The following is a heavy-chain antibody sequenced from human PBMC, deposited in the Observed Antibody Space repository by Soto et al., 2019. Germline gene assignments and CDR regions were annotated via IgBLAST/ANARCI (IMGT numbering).Heavy chain of an antibody. J-gene: IGHJ4*02. D-gene: IGHD3-22*01. V-gene: IGHV3-15*01. CDR1: GFTFSNAW. CDR3: TTDLPRTYYYDSSGYYSTFDY. CDR2: IKSKTDGGTT. Sequence: GGSLRLSCAASGFTFSNAWMSWVRQAPGKGLEWVGRIKSKTDGGTTDYAAPVKGRFTISRDDSKNTLYLQMNSLKTEDTAVYYCTTDLPRTYYYDSSGYYSTFDYWGQGTLVTVSS.